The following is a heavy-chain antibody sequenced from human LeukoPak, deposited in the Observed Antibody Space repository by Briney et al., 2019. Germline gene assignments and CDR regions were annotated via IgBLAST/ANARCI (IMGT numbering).Heavy chain of an antibody. D-gene: IGHD6-13*01. Sequence: SVKVSCKASGGTFSSYAISWVRQAPGQGLEWMGRIIPIFGTANYAQKFQGRVTITTDESTGTAYMALSSLRSQDTAVYYCARERSSSDFDYWGQGTLVTVSS. V-gene: IGHV1-69*05. CDR3: ARERSSSDFDY. J-gene: IGHJ4*02. CDR1: GGTFSSYA. CDR2: IIPIFGTA.